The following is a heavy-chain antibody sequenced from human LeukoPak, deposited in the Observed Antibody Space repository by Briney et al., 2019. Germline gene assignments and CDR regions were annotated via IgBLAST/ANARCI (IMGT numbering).Heavy chain of an antibody. CDR3: ARDYPLAGYYDPLPAFDI. J-gene: IGHJ3*02. Sequence: PGGSLRLSCAASGFTFSSYSMNWVRQAPGRGLEWVSSISSSSSFIYDADSVKGRFTISRDNAKNSLYLQMNSLRAEDTAVYYCARDYPLAGYYDPLPAFDIWGQGTMVTVSS. D-gene: IGHD3-22*01. CDR2: ISSSSSFI. CDR1: GFTFSSYS. V-gene: IGHV3-21*06.